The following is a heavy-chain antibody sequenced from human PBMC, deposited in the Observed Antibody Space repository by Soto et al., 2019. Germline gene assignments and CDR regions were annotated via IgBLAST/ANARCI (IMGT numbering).Heavy chain of an antibody. Sequence: VQLVESGGGLVQPGGSLRLSCAASGFTFSTYSINWVRQAPGKGLEWVSYISSSSSTIYYADSVKGRFTISRDNAKNSVYLQMNSLRAEDTAVYYCARDIYGSGSYAEYFQNWGQGTLVTVSS. D-gene: IGHD3-10*01. V-gene: IGHV3-48*01. J-gene: IGHJ1*01. CDR2: ISSSSSTI. CDR3: ARDIYGSGSYAEYFQN. CDR1: GFTFSTYS.